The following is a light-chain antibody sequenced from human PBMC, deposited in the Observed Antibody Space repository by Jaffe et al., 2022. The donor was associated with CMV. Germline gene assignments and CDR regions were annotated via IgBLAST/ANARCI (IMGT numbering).Light chain of an antibody. Sequence: SYVLTQPPSMSEAPGKTASITCGGDNLESRSVHWYQQKPGQAPVLVMFYDSDRPSGIPARFSGSKSGNTATLTITTVEAGDEADYYCQVWDSGTDHWVFGGGTKLTVL. J-gene: IGLJ3*02. V-gene: IGLV3-21*04. CDR2: YDS. CDR1: NLESRS. CDR3: QVWDSGTDHWV.